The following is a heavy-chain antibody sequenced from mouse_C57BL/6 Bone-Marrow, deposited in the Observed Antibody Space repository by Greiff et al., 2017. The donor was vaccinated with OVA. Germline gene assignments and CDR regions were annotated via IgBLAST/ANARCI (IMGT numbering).Heavy chain of an antibody. CDR1: GFTFSSYA. V-gene: IGHV5-9-1*02. D-gene: IGHD2-1*01. CDR2: ISSGGDYI. Sequence: EVKVVESGEGLVKPGGSLKLSCAASGFTFSSYAMSWVRQTPEQRLEWVAYISSGGDYIYYADTVKGRFTISRDNARNTLYLQMSSLKSEDTAMYYCTRDHGNYRYWYFDVWGTGTTVTVS. CDR3: TRDHGNYRYWYFDV. J-gene: IGHJ1*03.